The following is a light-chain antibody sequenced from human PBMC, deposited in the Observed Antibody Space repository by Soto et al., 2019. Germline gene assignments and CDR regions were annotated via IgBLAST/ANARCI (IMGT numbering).Light chain of an antibody. V-gene: IGKV3-20*01. CDR2: GAS. J-gene: IGKJ1*01. Sequence: EIVSTQSPGTLSLSPGERATLSCRASQSVSSSYLAWYQQNRGQAPRLLIYGASSRATGIPDRFSGSGSGTDFTLTISRLEPEDFAVYYCQQYGSSRWTFGQGTKV. CDR1: QSVSSSY. CDR3: QQYGSSRWT.